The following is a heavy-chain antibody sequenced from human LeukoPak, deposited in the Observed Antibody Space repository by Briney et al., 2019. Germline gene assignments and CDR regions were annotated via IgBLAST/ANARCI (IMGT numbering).Heavy chain of an antibody. CDR2: IYYSGRT. V-gene: IGHV4-39*01. J-gene: IGHJ3*02. CDR3: ARHPGITAAGTGFDI. CDR1: GGSISSSSYY. Sequence: SETLSLTCTVSGGSISSSSYYWGWIRQPPGKGLEWIGRIYYSGRTYYNPSPKSRLTISVDTSKNQFSLKLSSVTAADTAVYYCARHPGITAAGTGFDIWGQGTMVTVPS. D-gene: IGHD6-13*01.